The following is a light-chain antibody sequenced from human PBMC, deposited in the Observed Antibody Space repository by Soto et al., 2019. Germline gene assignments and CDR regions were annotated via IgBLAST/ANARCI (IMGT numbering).Light chain of an antibody. V-gene: IGLV2-14*01. CDR3: SSYTGRRTWV. J-gene: IGLJ3*02. Sequence: QSALTQPASVSGSPGQSITISCTGTSSDVGTYKYVSWYQQYAGKAPKLIIYEVTNRPSGVSNRFSCSKSGNTVPLTISGLQAEDEAYYYCSSYTGRRTWVFGGGTKLTVL. CDR1: SSDVGTYKY. CDR2: EVT.